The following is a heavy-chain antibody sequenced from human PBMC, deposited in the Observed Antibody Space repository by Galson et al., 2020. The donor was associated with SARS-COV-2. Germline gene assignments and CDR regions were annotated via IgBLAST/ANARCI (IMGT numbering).Heavy chain of an antibody. CDR1: GFTFSNYW. CDR3: ARDDY. CDR2: INTNGSTT. Sequence: GRSLRLSCAASGFTFSNYWMHWVRQAPGKGLVWVSRINTNGSTTNYADFVKGRFTISRDNDKSTLYLQMNSLSAEDTAEYYCARDDYWGQGTLVTVSS. J-gene: IGHJ4*02. V-gene: IGHV3-74*01.